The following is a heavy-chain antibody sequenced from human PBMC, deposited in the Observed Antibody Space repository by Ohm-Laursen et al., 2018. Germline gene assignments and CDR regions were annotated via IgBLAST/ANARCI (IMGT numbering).Heavy chain of an antibody. CDR3: ARDLTVAAPGDY. D-gene: IGHD6-19*01. CDR1: GFTFGDYY. J-gene: IGHJ4*02. CDR2: ISSSGSTI. Sequence: SLRLSCAASGFTFGDYYMSWIRQAPGKGLEWVSYISSSGSTIYYADSVKGRFTISRDNAKNSLYLQMNSLRAEDTAVYYCARDLTVAAPGDYWGQGTLVTVSS. V-gene: IGHV3-11*01.